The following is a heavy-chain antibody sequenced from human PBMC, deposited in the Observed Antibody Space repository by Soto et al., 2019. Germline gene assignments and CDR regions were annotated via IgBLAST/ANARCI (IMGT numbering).Heavy chain of an antibody. D-gene: IGHD6-19*01. CDR3: AGDSSSGWPLGY. J-gene: IGHJ4*02. Sequence: QVQLVQSGAEVKKPGASVKISCKASGYTFTSYYMHWVRQAPGQGLEWMGMINPSGRSTGYAQKFQRRITMPRDTSTSTVYMELSSLRSEDTAVSYCAGDSSSGWPLGYSGQGTLVTV. V-gene: IGHV1-46*01. CDR2: INPSGRST. CDR1: GYTFTSYY.